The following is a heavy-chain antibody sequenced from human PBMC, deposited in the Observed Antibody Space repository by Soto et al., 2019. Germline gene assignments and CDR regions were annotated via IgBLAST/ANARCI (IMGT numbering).Heavy chain of an antibody. D-gene: IGHD5-12*01. CDR3: ARAVATIRQGRGCYFDY. V-gene: IGHV4-31*03. CDR2: IYYSGST. Sequence: QVQLQESGPGLVKPSQTLSLTCTVSGGSISSGGYYWSWIRQHPGKGLEWIGYIYYSGSTYYNPSLRSRVTISVDTSKNQFSLKLSSVTAADTAVYYCARAVATIRQGRGCYFDYWGQGTLVTVSS. CDR1: GGSISSGGYY. J-gene: IGHJ4*02.